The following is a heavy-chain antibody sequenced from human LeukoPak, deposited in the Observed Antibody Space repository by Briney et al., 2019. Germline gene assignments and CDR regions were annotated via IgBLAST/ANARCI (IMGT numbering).Heavy chain of an antibody. J-gene: IGHJ5*02. CDR2: INPNRGNT. D-gene: IGHD3-3*01. V-gene: IGHV1-8*01. CDR3: ARKTIFGVVIIGEGFDP. CDR1: GYTFTSYD. Sequence: ASVKVSCKASGYTFTSYDINWVRQATAQGVEWMGWINPNRGNTGYAQKCQGRVTMTRNTCISTAYMELSSLRSEDTAVYYCARKTIFGVVIIGEGFDPWGQGTLVTVPS.